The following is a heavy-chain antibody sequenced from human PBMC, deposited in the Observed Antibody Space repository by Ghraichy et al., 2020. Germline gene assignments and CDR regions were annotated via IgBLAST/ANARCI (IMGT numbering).Heavy chain of an antibody. CDR3: ARGGNRGNSYRGAFDL. CDR1: GFIVSSTY. Sequence: GGSLRLSCAASGFIVSSTYMGWVRQAPGKGPEWVSVIYAGGATYYTDSVKGRFIISGDNSKNTLFLQMTSLRAEDTAVYYCARGGNRGNSYRGAFDLWGQGTMVTVSS. J-gene: IGHJ3*01. CDR2: IYAGGAT. D-gene: IGHD5-18*01. V-gene: IGHV3-53*01.